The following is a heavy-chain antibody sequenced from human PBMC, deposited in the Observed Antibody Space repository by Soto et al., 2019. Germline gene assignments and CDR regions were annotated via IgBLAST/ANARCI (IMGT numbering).Heavy chain of an antibody. V-gene: IGHV4-4*02. CDR2: IYHSGST. D-gene: IGHD6-13*01. J-gene: IGHJ5*02. CDR3: ARVIATAVHWFDP. Sequence: QVQLQESGPGLLEPSGTLALACAVSGGSISSSNWWSWVRQPPGKGLEWIGEIYHSGSTNYNPSLKRRVTISVDKSKNQFSLKLSSVTAAHTAVYYCARVIATAVHWFDPWGQGTLVTVSS. CDR1: GGSISSSNW.